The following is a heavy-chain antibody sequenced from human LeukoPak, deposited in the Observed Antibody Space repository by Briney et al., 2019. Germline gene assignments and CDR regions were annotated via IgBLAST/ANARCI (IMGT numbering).Heavy chain of an antibody. D-gene: IGHD4-23*01. CDR3: ARRDYSGDNPVLDY. Sequence: SETLSLTCTVSGGSISGSRSYWGWLRQPPGKGLEWIGSVFHSGTTYYHPSRKSQLTITVNKSKNPFSLKLSSVTAADTAVYYCARRDYSGDNPVLDYWGQGTLVTVSS. CDR2: VFHSGTT. J-gene: IGHJ4*02. V-gene: IGHV4-39*01. CDR1: GGSISGSRSY.